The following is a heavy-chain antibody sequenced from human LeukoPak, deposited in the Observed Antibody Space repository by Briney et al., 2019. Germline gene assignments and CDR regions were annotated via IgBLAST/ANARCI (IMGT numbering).Heavy chain of an antibody. CDR2: IYYGGST. V-gene: IGHV4-39*07. CDR3: ARRGSSWYPGWFDP. Sequence: SETLSLTCSVSGGSVSSSHYWGWIRQPPGKGLEWIGSIYYGGSTYYNASLRSRVTTSVDTSKNQFSLKLSSVTAADTAVYYCARRGSSWYPGWFDPWGQGTLVTVSS. CDR1: GGSVSSSHY. J-gene: IGHJ5*02. D-gene: IGHD6-13*01.